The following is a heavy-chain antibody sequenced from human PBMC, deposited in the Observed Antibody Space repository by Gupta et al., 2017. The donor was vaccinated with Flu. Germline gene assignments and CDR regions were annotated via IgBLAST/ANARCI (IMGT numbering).Heavy chain of an antibody. CDR2: IHPGDSDT. J-gene: IGHJ5*02. V-gene: IGHV5-51*03. D-gene: IGHD4-4*01. CDR1: GYSFSTYW. Sequence: EEQLVQSGSEVKKAGESLKISCKGSGYSFSTYWVAWVRQMPGKGLEWMGTIHPGDSDTRYSPSFQGHVTSAVDKSINTAYLQWSSLKASDTAIYYCARSSGVTVDNWVDLWGQGTLVTVSS. CDR3: ARSSGVTVDNWVDL.